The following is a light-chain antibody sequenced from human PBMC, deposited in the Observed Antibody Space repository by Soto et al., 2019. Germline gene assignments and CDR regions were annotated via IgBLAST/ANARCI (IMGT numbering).Light chain of an antibody. CDR2: GNN. J-gene: IGLJ1*01. Sequence: QSFLTQPPSVSGAPGRRVTISCTGSSSNIGAGYDVHWYRQLPGTAPKLLIYGNNNRPSGVPDRFSGSTSGTSASLAITGLQAEDEADYYCQSYDSSLSGSDVFGTGTKVTVL. V-gene: IGLV1-40*01. CDR1: SSNIGAGYD. CDR3: QSYDSSLSGSDV.